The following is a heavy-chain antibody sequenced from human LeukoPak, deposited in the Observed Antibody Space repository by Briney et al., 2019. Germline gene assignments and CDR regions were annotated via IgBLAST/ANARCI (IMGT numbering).Heavy chain of an antibody. Sequence: SETLSLTCDVSGGSIISGNWWSWVRQSPGKGLEWIGEIYHSGSTSYNPSLKSRVTISVDTSKNQFSLKLSSVTAADTAVYYCARTGLGIVVGPDYWGQGTLVTVSS. CDR1: GGSIISGNW. J-gene: IGHJ4*02. D-gene: IGHD3-22*01. V-gene: IGHV4-4*02. CDR2: IYHSGST. CDR3: ARTGLGIVVGPDY.